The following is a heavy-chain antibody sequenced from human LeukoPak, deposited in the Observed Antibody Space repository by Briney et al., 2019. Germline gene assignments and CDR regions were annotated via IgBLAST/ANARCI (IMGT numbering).Heavy chain of an antibody. V-gene: IGHV1-3*01. CDR3: ARGNYYDSSGYYPSDY. Sequence: VASVKVSCKASGYAFTNYAVQWVRQAPGQRLEWMGWVNAGNGDTRYSPKFQGRVTIARDTSASTAYMELSSLRSEDTAVYYCARGNYYDSSGYYPSDYWGQGTLVTVSS. D-gene: IGHD3-22*01. CDR1: GYAFTNYA. CDR2: VNAGNGDT. J-gene: IGHJ4*02.